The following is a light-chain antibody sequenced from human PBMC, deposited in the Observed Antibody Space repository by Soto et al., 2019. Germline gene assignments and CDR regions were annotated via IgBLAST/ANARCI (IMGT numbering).Light chain of an antibody. V-gene: IGKV3-20*01. CDR2: GAS. Sequence: EIVLTQSPGTLSLSPGERATLSCRASQSVSSSYLAGYQQKPGQAPRLLIYGASSRATGIPDRFSGSGSGTDFTLTISRLEPEDFAVYYCQQYGSSPGTFDQGTKVDIK. CDR3: QQYGSSPGT. J-gene: IGKJ1*01. CDR1: QSVSSSY.